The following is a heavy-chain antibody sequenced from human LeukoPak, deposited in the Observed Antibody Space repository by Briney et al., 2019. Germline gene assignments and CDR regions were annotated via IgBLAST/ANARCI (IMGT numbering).Heavy chain of an antibody. CDR1: GGSISSGGYY. V-gene: IGHV4-31*03. CDR3: ARDSMGGGYCSGGSCYPPGFDY. D-gene: IGHD2-15*01. J-gene: IGHJ4*02. Sequence: SQTLSLTCTVSGGSISSGGYYWSWIRQHPGKGLEWIGYIYYSGSTYYNPSPKSRVTISVDTSKNQFSLKLSSVTAADTAVYYCARDSMGGGYCSGGSCYPPGFDYWGQGTLVTVSS. CDR2: IYYSGST.